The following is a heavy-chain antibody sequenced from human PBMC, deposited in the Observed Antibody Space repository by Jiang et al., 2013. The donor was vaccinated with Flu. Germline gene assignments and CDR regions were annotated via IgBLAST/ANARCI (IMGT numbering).Heavy chain of an antibody. CDR2: MHVGYSDT. V-gene: IGHV5-51*01. Sequence: QLLESGAEVKKPGESLKISCEGSGNSFMNYWIGWVRQTPGEGLEWMGIMHVGYSDTRYSPSFQGQVTLSDDKSINTAYLQWSRLQASDTAMYYCALAIGGNFYFDYWGQRTLVTVSS. D-gene: IGHD2-15*01. J-gene: IGHJ4*02. CDR1: GNSFMNYW. CDR3: ALAIGGNFYFDY.